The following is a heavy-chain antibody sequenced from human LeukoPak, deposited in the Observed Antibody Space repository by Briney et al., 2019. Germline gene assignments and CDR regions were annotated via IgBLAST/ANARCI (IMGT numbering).Heavy chain of an antibody. CDR3: ARQVTFGYAYAYYFDY. D-gene: IGHD5-18*01. Sequence: SETLSLTCTVSGGSISSGGYYWSWIRQHPGKGLEWIGYIYYSGSTYYNPSLKSRVTISVDTSKNQFSLKLSSVTAADTAVYYCARQVTFGYAYAYYFDYWGQGSLVTVSS. J-gene: IGHJ4*02. CDR2: IYYSGST. CDR1: GGSISSGGYY. V-gene: IGHV4-39*01.